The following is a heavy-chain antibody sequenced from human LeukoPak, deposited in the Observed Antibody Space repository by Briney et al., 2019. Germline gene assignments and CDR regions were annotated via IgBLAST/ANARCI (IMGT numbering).Heavy chain of an antibody. D-gene: IGHD3-16*01. CDR3: ARQYGFMRAYRHLDS. Sequence: SETLSLTCSVSTDSTNTYYWSWIRQSPGKGLEWIGHIYHSGSTDYNPSFKSRVTISIDMSKKEFSLNLTSVTAADTAVYYCARQYGFMRAYRHLDSWGQGTLVTVSS. V-gene: IGHV4-59*08. CDR1: TDSTNTYY. J-gene: IGHJ4*02. CDR2: IYHSGST.